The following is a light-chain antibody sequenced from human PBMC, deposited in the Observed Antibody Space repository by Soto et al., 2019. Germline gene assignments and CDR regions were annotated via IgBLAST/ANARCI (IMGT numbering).Light chain of an antibody. J-gene: IGKJ4*01. V-gene: IGKV3-15*01. CDR2: GAS. CDR1: QSVSVN. Sequence: IVLTQSACTLSLSAGERATLSCGASQSVSVNLAWYQQKPGQPPRLLIYGASTRATGIPARFSGSGSGTEFTLTINSLQSEDFAVYYCQQDNNWPPLTFGGGTKVDIK. CDR3: QQDNNWPPLT.